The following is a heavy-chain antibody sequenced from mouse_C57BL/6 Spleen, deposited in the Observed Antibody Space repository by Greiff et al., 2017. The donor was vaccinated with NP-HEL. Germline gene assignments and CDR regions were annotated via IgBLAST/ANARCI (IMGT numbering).Heavy chain of an antibody. CDR3: ARLGDYDYDDAMDY. D-gene: IGHD2-4*01. CDR2: IYPRDGST. J-gene: IGHJ4*01. CDR1: GYTFTSYD. Sequence: VMLVESGAELARPGASVKLSCKASGYTFTSYDINWVKQRPGQGLEWIGWIYPRDGSTKYNEKFKGKATLTVDTSSSTAYMELHSLTSEDSAVYFCARLGDYDYDDAMDYWGQGTSVTVSS. V-gene: IGHV1-85*01.